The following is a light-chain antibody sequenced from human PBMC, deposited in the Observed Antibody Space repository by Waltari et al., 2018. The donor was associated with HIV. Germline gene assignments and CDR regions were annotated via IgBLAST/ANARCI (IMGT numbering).Light chain of an antibody. CDR1: NNDVGFSDY. Sequence: QSALTQPRSMSGSPGQSVTISCTGTNNDVGFSDYVSWFQQNPGKVPKLIISDVSKRPPGVPDRFSGSKSDNTASLTISGLQPEDEAHYYCCAYAGSYSVVFGGGTKLTVL. CDR2: DVS. CDR3: CAYAGSYSVV. J-gene: IGLJ2*01. V-gene: IGLV2-11*01.